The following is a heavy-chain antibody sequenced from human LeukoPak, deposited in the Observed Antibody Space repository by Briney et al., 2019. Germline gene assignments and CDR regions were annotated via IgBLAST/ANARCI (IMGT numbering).Heavy chain of an antibody. D-gene: IGHD3-10*01. V-gene: IGHV3-48*03. Sequence: GGSLRLSCAASGFTFSSYEMNWVRQAPGKGLEWVSYISSSGSTIYYADSVKGRFTISRDNAKNSLYLQMNSLRAEDTAVYYCARDGSGSYYNLPFDYWGQRTLVTVSS. CDR2: ISSSGSTI. CDR1: GFTFSSYE. J-gene: IGHJ4*02. CDR3: ARDGSGSYYNLPFDY.